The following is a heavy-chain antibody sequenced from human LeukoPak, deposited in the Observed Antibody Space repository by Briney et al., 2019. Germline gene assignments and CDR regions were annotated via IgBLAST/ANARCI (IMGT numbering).Heavy chain of an antibody. CDR1: GFKFGSYT. D-gene: IGHD3-10*02. V-gene: IGHV3-21*01. J-gene: IGHJ6*04. CDR3: AELGITMIGGV. CDR2: ISSSSSYI. Sequence: GGSLRLSCAGSGFKFGSYTMNWVRQAPGKGLEWVSSISSSSSYIYYADSVKGRFTISRDNAKNSLYLQMNSLRAEDTAVYYCAELGITMIGGVWGKGTTVTISS.